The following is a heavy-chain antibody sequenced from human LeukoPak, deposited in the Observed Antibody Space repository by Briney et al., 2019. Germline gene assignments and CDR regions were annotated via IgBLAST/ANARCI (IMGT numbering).Heavy chain of an antibody. CDR2: IYTSGST. V-gene: IGHV4-4*07. J-gene: IGHJ5*02. CDR3: ARDSTIAVAGNNWFDP. D-gene: IGHD6-19*01. CDR1: GGSISSYY. Sequence: SETLSLTCTVSGGSISSYYWSWIRQPAGKGLEWIGRIYTSGSTNYNPSLKSRVTISVDRSKNQFSLKLSSVTAADTAVYYCARDSTIAVAGNNWFDPWGQGTLVTVSS.